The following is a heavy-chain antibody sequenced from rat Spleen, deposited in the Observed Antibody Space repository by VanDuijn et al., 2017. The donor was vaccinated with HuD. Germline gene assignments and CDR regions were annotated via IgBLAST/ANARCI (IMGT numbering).Heavy chain of an antibody. Sequence: EVQLVESGGGLVQPGRSLKLSCVASGFTFSAYWMTWIRQAPGKGLEWVASIMNTGDSTYYPDSVKGRFTISRDNTKNTLYLQMNSLRSEDTATYYCTKTHTMGSRFAYWGQGTLVTVSS. V-gene: IGHV5-31*01. CDR3: TKTHTMGSRFAY. D-gene: IGHD1-9*01. J-gene: IGHJ3*01. CDR2: IMNTGDST. CDR1: GFTFSAYW.